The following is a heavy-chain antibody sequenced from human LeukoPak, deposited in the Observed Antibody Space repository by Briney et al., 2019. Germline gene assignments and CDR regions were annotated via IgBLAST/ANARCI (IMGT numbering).Heavy chain of an antibody. CDR1: GGSISSYY. J-gene: IGHJ4*02. CDR3: ARGGSSGWYEDF. D-gene: IGHD6-19*01. CDR2: VYNSGST. Sequence: SETLSLTCTVSGGSISSYYWSWIRQPPGKELEWIGYVYNSGSTNYNPSLKSRVTISVDTSKNQFSLKLRSVTAADTAVYYCARGGSSGWYEDFWGQGTLVTVSP. V-gene: IGHV4-59*01.